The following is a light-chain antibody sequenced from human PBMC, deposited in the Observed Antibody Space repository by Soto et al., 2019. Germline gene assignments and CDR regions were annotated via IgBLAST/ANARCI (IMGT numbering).Light chain of an antibody. CDR2: EVS. Sequence: QSALTQPASVSGSPGQSITISCTGTSSDVGGYNYVSWYQQHPGKGPKLMIYEVSNRPSGVSNRFSGSKSGNTATLTISGLQAEDEDDYYCSSYTSTTTRVFGTGTKLTVL. CDR1: SSDVGGYNY. J-gene: IGLJ1*01. V-gene: IGLV2-14*03. CDR3: SSYTSTTTRV.